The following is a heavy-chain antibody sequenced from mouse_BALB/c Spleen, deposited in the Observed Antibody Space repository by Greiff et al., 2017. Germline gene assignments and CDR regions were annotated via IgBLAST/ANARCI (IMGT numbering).Heavy chain of an antibody. J-gene: IGHJ2*01. D-gene: IGHD1-1*01. CDR2: ISSGGST. CDR1: GFTFSSYA. V-gene: IGHV5-6-5*01. Sequence: EVKVVESGPGLVKPGGSLKLSCAASGFTFSSYAMSWVRQTPGKRLEWVASISSGGSTYYQDSVMGRFTISSDNARNILYLQMSSLRSEDTAMYYCARGYYYGSSYFDYWGEGTTLTVSS. CDR3: ARGYYYGSSYFDY.